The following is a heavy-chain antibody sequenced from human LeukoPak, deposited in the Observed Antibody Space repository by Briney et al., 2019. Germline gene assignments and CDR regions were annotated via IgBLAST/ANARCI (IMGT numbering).Heavy chain of an antibody. CDR3: ATGTEAFGESRFRFDY. CDR2: IIPIFGTA. Sequence: ASVKVSCKASGGTFSSYAISGVRQAPGQGLEWMGGIIPIFGTANYAQKFQGRVTITTDESTSTDYMELSSLRSEDTAVYYCATGTEAFGESRFRFDYWGQGTLVSVSS. CDR1: GGTFSSYA. J-gene: IGHJ4*02. V-gene: IGHV1-69*05. D-gene: IGHD3-10*01.